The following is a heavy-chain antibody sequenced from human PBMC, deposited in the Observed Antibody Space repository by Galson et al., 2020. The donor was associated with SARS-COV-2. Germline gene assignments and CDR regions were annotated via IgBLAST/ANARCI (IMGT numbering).Heavy chain of an antibody. J-gene: IGHJ5*02. CDR1: GASITTNTNW. D-gene: IGHD1-26*01. Sequence: SETLSLTCAVSGASITTNTNWWSWVRQPPGKGLEFIGEIYVSGSIHYNPSLKGRVTISVDKSKNQFSPNLNSVTAADTAVYYCARTNFANSGAFDPWGQGSLVTVSS. CDR2: IYVSGSI. CDR3: ARTNFANSGAFDP. V-gene: IGHV4-4*02.